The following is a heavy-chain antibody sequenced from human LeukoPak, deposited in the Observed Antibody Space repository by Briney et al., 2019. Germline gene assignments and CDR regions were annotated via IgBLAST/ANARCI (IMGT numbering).Heavy chain of an antibody. Sequence: ASVKVSCKASGGTFSSYAISWVRQAPGQGLEWMGGIIPIFGTANSAQKFQGRVTITADESTSTAYMELSSLRSEDTAVYYCARAGRDVATIKAGFDYWGQGTLVTVSS. D-gene: IGHD5-12*01. CDR1: GGTFSSYA. CDR2: IIPIFGTA. V-gene: IGHV1-69*13. J-gene: IGHJ4*02. CDR3: ARAGRDVATIKAGFDY.